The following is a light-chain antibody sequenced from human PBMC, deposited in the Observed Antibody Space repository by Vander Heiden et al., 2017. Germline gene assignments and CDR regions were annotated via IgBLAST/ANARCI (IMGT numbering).Light chain of an antibody. Sequence: SYVLTQPPSVSVAPGQTAKITCGGKNIGSKSVHWYQPTPGQAPVLVVYDDSDRPSGIPERFSGSNSGNAATLTISRVEAGDEADYYCQVWDSTTDHHVFATGTKVTVL. CDR2: DDS. V-gene: IGLV3-21*02. CDR1: NIGSKS. J-gene: IGLJ1*01. CDR3: QVWDSTTDHHV.